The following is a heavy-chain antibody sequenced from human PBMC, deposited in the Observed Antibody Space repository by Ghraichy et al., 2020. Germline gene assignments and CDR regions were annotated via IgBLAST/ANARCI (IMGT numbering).Heavy chain of an antibody. D-gene: IGHD3-22*01. CDR2: ISYDGSNK. V-gene: IGHV3-30*18. Sequence: GGSLRLSCAASGFTFSSYGMHWVRQAPGKGLEWVAVISYDGSNKYYADSVKGRFTISRDNSKNTLYLQMNSLRAEDTAVYYCAKEGEPVVREFFDYWGQGTLVTVSS. J-gene: IGHJ4*02. CDR1: GFTFSSYG. CDR3: AKEGEPVVREFFDY.